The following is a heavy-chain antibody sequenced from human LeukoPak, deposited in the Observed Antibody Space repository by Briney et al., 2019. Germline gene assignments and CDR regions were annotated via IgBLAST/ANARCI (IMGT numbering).Heavy chain of an antibody. D-gene: IGHD2-15*01. CDR3: ARADHSIRGSYAFDI. Sequence: ASVKVSCKASGYTFTSYDFNWVRQATGQRPEWMGWMSPNSGDTGYAQKFQDRVTMTRNTSISTAYMELSSLRSDDTAVYYCARADHSIRGSYAFDIWGQGTMVTVSS. CDR2: MSPNSGDT. V-gene: IGHV1-8*01. CDR1: GYTFTSYD. J-gene: IGHJ3*02.